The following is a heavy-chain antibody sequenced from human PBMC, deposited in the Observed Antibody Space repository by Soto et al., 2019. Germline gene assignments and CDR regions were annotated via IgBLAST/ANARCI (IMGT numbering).Heavy chain of an antibody. CDR3: ARSRDGYSFYFYYGMDV. CDR1: GFTFTSYD. D-gene: IGHD4-4*01. J-gene: IGHJ6*02. CDR2: ILHDGSAE. V-gene: IGHV3-30*03. Sequence: QVQLVESGGGVVQPGRSLRLSCAASGFTFTSYDMHWVRQAPGKGLEWMALILHDGSAEYYADSVKGRFTISRDNSKSTLYLQMYSLRAEDTAVYYCARSRDGYSFYFYYGMDVWGQGTTVTVSS.